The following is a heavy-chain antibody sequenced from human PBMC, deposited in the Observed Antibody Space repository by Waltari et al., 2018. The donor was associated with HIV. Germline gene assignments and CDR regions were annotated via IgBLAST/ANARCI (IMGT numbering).Heavy chain of an antibody. CDR2: IKQDGSEK. Sequence: EVQLVESGGGLVQPGGPMRLSCAASGFPCSSHWMSWVRQDPGKGLVGVVNIKQDGSEKYYVDSVKGRFTISRDNAKNSLYLQMSSLRADDTAVYYCARITIFGVVTDYGMDVWGQGTTVTVSS. CDR3: ARITIFGVVTDYGMDV. D-gene: IGHD3-3*01. J-gene: IGHJ6*02. CDR1: GFPCSSHW. V-gene: IGHV3-7*01.